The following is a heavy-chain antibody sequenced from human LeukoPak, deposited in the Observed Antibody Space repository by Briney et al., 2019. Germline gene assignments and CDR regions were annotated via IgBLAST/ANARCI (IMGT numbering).Heavy chain of an antibody. V-gene: IGHV1-8*03. J-gene: IGHJ5*02. CDR1: GYTLINYD. Sequence: GASVKVSCKASGYTLINYDSNWVRQATGQGLEWMGWMKPKSGDTGYAQKFQGRVTISRDTSINTAYMELSDLTSEDTAVYYCARMDTTGTSVNWLAPWGQGPLVTVAS. CDR3: ARMDTTGTSVNWLAP. D-gene: IGHD1-1*01. CDR2: MKPKSGDT.